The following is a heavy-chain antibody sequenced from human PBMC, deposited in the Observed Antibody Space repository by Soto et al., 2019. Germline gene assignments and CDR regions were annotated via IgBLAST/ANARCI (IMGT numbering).Heavy chain of an antibody. J-gene: IGHJ4*02. CDR2: MSTYNEKK. Sequence: ASVKVSFKTSGYRFTTYGISWVRQAPGQGLEWMGWMSTYNEKKKYIQKFQGRLTMTTEASTSTDYMELKNLRSDDKAVYYCARDTFVGSRFWDAFDSWGQGTLVTVSS. D-gene: IGHD2-15*01. CDR3: ARDTFVGSRFWDAFDS. CDR1: GYRFTTYG. V-gene: IGHV1-18*04.